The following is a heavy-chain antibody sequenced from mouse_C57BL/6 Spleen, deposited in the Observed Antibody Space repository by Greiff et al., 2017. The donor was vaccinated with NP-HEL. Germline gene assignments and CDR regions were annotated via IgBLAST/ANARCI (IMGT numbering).Heavy chain of an antibody. J-gene: IGHJ4*01. Sequence: VKLMESGPGLVQPSQSLSITCTVSGFSLTSYGVHWVRQSPGKGLEWLGVIWRGGSTDYNAAFMSRLSITKDNSKSQVFFKMNSLQADDTAIYYCAKNRANWDDYYAMDYWGQGTSVTVSS. CDR3: AKNRANWDDYYAMDY. V-gene: IGHV2-5*01. CDR2: IWRGGST. D-gene: IGHD4-1*01. CDR1: GFSLTSYG.